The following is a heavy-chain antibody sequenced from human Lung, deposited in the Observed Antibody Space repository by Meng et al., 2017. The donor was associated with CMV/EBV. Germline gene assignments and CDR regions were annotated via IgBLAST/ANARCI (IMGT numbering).Heavy chain of an antibody. CDR3: ASFDHIPRRNYFDY. J-gene: IGHJ4*02. V-gene: IGHV4-30-4*01. Sequence: QVQLQESGPGLVEPSQTLSLTCTVSGGSMSSVNYYWSWIRQPPGKGLEWIGYIHHSGSAYYNPSLKSRVSISVDKSKNQFSLNLNSMTAADTAVYYCASFDHIPRRNYFDYWDQGTLVTVSS. CDR1: GGSMSSVNYY. D-gene: IGHD2-21*01. CDR2: IHHSGSA.